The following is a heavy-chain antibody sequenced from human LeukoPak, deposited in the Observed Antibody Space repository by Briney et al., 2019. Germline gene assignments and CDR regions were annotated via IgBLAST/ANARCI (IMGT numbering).Heavy chain of an antibody. CDR1: GFTFSSYG. J-gene: IGHJ4*02. D-gene: IGHD3-22*01. Sequence: GGSLRLSCAASGFTFSSYGMHWVRQTPGKGLEWEAVISYDGSNKYYADSVKGRFTISRDNSKNTLYLQMNSLRAEDTAVYYCAKDSELYYDSSGYYDYWGQGTLVTVSS. CDR2: ISYDGSNK. CDR3: AKDSELYYDSSGYYDY. V-gene: IGHV3-30*18.